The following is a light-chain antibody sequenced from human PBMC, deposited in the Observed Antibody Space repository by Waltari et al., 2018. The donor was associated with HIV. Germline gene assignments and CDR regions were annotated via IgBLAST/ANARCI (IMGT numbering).Light chain of an antibody. V-gene: IGLV7-46*01. Sequence: QAVVTPAPPLTVSPGGTVNLTCGPRTAAVPKGPYPYRFQQKPGQAPRTLIYNTSNNHSWTPARFSGSLLGGRAALTLSGAQPEDEAEYYCLLSYSGTVVFGGGTKLTVL. J-gene: IGLJ2*01. CDR3: LLSYSGTVV. CDR2: NTS. CDR1: TAAVPKGPY.